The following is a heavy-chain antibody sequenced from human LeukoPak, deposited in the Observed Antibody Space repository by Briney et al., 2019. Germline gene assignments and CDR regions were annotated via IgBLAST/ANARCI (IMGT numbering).Heavy chain of an antibody. CDR2: ISYDGSNK. D-gene: IGHD5-18*01. J-gene: IGHJ4*02. CDR1: GFTFSSYD. Sequence: GGSLRLSCAASGFTFSSYDMHWVRQAPGKGLEWVAVISYDGSNKYYADSVKGRFTISRDNSKNTLYLQMNSLRAEDTAVYYCAREGYSYGLNHFDYWGQGTLVTVSS. CDR3: AREGYSYGLNHFDY. V-gene: IGHV3-30*04.